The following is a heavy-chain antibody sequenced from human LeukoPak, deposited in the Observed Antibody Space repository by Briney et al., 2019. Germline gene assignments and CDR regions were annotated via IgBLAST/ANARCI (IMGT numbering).Heavy chain of an antibody. J-gene: IGHJ4*02. CDR1: GFTFSSYA. CDR2: VTRSGSTT. CDR3: AKVLRVVAVAGTFEAFDY. D-gene: IGHD6-19*01. Sequence: GGSLRLSCAASGFTFSSYAMSWVRQAPGKGLEWVSSVTRSGSTTYYADSVKGRFTISRDNSKNTLYLQMNSLRAEDTAVYYCAKVLRVVAVAGTFEAFDYWGQGTLVTVSS. V-gene: IGHV3-23*01.